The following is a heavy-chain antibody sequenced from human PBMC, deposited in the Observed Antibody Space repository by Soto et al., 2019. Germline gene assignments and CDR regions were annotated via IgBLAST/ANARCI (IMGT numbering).Heavy chain of an antibody. CDR3: ARTPEEYDILTGYLYYFDY. CDR2: ISAHNGNT. CDR1: GYTFTSYG. D-gene: IGHD3-9*01. J-gene: IGHJ4*02. Sequence: QVQLVQSGAEVKKPGASVKVSCKASGYTFTSYGISWVRQAPGQGLEWMGWISAHNGNTNYAQKLQDRDTMTTDTSTSTAYMELRSLRSDDTAVYYCARTPEEYDILTGYLYYFDYWGQETLVTVSS. V-gene: IGHV1-18*01.